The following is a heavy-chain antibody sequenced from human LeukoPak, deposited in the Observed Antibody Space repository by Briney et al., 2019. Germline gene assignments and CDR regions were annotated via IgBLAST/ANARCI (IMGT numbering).Heavy chain of an antibody. CDR1: GGSIRSYY. V-gene: IGHV4-59*13. CDR2: ISYSGST. J-gene: IGHJ4*02. Sequence: PSETLSLTCIVSGGSIRSYYWSWIRQPPGKGLEWIGYISYSGSTNYNPSLKSRVTMSVDTSKNQFSLNLSSVSAADTAVYYCARDRSGLVYWGQGTLVTVSS. CDR3: ARDRSGLVY. D-gene: IGHD2-15*01.